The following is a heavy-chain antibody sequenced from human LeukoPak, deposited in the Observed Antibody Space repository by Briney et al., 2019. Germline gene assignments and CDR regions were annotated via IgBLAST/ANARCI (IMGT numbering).Heavy chain of an antibody. CDR1: DDSITMYY. Sequence: SETLSLTCSVSDDSITMYYWTWIRQPAGKGLEWIGRIYTSGSTNYNPSLKSRVTMSVDTSKNQFSLKLSSVTAADTAVYYCARGYYGSGSYNFDYWGQGTLVTVSS. CDR3: ARGYYGSGSYNFDY. D-gene: IGHD3-10*01. CDR2: IYTSGST. V-gene: IGHV4-4*07. J-gene: IGHJ4*02.